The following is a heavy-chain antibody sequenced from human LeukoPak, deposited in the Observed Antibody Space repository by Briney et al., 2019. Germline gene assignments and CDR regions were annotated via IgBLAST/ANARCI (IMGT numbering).Heavy chain of an antibody. CDR3: ARDPYYDSSGSFDY. Sequence: PSETLSLTCAVYGGSFSGYYWSWVRQPRGKGREWLGEINDSGTTNYNPSLKSRVTISVDTSKNQFSLKLSSVTAADTAVYYCARDPYYDSSGSFDYWGQGTLVTVSS. J-gene: IGHJ4*02. V-gene: IGHV4-34*01. CDR2: INDSGTT. CDR1: GGSFSGYY. D-gene: IGHD3-22*01.